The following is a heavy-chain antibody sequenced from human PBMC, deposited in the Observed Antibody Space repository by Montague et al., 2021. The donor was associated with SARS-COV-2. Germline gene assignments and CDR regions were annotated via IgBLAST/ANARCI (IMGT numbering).Heavy chain of an antibody. Sequence: SETLSLTCTVSGGSLGTSGYYWGWIRQPPGKGLERIGSIYYSGSTYYNPSLKSRVAISVDTSKNQFSLKLSSVTAADTAVYYCARHFFSAGAEEAGWFDPWGQGTLVTVSS. CDR1: GGSLGTSGYY. CDR2: IYYSGST. J-gene: IGHJ5*02. D-gene: IGHD1-26*01. CDR3: ARHFFSAGAEEAGWFDP. V-gene: IGHV4-39*01.